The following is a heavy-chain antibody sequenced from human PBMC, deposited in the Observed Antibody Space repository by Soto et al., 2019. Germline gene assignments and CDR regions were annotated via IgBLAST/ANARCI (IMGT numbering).Heavy chain of an antibody. CDR3: ARTHIMITFGGVIVPPLSFDY. CDR2: ISAYNGNT. D-gene: IGHD3-16*02. J-gene: IGHJ4*02. V-gene: IGHV1-18*01. Sequence: QVQLVQSGAEVKKPGASVKVSCKASGYTFTSYGISWVRQAPGQGLEWMGWISAYNGNTNYAQKLKGRDTMTTDTSTITAYMEMRSLRSDDTAVYYCARTHIMITFGGVIVPPLSFDYWGQGTLVTVSS. CDR1: GYTFTSYG.